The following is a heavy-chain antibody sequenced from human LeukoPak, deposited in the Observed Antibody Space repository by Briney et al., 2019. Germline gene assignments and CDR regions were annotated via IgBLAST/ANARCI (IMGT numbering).Heavy chain of an antibody. D-gene: IGHD3-9*01. Sequence: GGSLRLSCAASGFTFSSYSMNWVRQAPGKGLEWVSSISSSSSYIYYADSVKGRFTISRDNAKNSLHLQMNSLRAEDTAVYYCACDYDNGAFDIWGQGTMVTVSS. CDR1: GFTFSSYS. J-gene: IGHJ3*02. CDR2: ISSSSSYI. V-gene: IGHV3-21*01. CDR3: ACDYDNGAFDI.